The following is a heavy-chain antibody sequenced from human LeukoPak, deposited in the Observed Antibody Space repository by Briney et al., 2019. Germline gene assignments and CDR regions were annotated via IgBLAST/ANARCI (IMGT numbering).Heavy chain of an antibody. CDR3: ARLDKFGEYFDY. CDR2: IYSTGST. Sequence: RASETLSLTCTVSGGFISSSSYYWGWIRQPPGKKLEWIGSIYSTGSTYYNPSLKSRVTISVDTSKNQFSLKLSSVTAADTAVYFCARLDKFGEYFDYWGQGTLVTVSS. V-gene: IGHV4-39*01. CDR1: GGFISSSSYY. D-gene: IGHD3-10*01. J-gene: IGHJ4*02.